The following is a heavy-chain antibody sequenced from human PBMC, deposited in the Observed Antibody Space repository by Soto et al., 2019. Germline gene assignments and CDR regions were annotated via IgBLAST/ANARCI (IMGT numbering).Heavy chain of an antibody. Sequence: GVSLRLSCAASGFTFSSYAMHWVRQAPGKGLEWVAVISYDGSNKYYADSVKGRFTISRDNSNNTLYLQMNSLRAEDTAVYYCLRDPFVHVAAGLRDYWGQGTLVTVSS. CDR3: LRDPFVHVAAGLRDY. J-gene: IGHJ4*02. V-gene: IGHV3-30-3*01. CDR2: ISYDGSNK. CDR1: GFTFSSYA. D-gene: IGHD6-13*01.